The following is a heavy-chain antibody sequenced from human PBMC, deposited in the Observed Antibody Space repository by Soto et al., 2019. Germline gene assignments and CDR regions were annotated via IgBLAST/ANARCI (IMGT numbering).Heavy chain of an antibody. J-gene: IGHJ6*02. Sequence: QVQLVQSGAEVKKPGASVKVSCKVSGYTLTELSMHWVRQAPGKGLEWMGGFDPEDGETIYAQKFQGRVTMTEDTSTDTAYMGLSSLRSEDTAVYYCATEGGSGSYQYYYYGMDVWGQGTTVTVSS. CDR3: ATEGGSGSYQYYYYGMDV. CDR1: GYTLTELS. D-gene: IGHD3-10*01. V-gene: IGHV1-24*01. CDR2: FDPEDGET.